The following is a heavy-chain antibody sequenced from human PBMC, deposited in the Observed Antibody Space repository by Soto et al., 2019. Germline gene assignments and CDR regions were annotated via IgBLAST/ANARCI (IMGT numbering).Heavy chain of an antibody. CDR1: GGTFSSYA. CDR3: ARDPDCSSTRCYSWFDP. V-gene: IGHV1-69*01. D-gene: IGHD2-2*01. Sequence: QVQLVQSGAEVKKPGSSVKVSCKASGGTFSSYAISWVRQAPGQGLEWMGGIIPIFGTANYAQKFQGRVTITADESTRTAYLELSSLRSEDTAVYYCARDPDCSSTRCYSWFDPWGQGTLVTVSS. CDR2: IIPIFGTA. J-gene: IGHJ5*02.